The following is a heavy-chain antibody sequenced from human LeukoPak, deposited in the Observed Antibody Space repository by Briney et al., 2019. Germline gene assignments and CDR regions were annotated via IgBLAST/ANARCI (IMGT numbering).Heavy chain of an antibody. D-gene: IGHD4-23*01. J-gene: IGHJ4*01. CDR3: ARASRWLAFDQ. CDR2: IYNNDNT. Sequence: GGSLRLSCAASGFTVTSSFMNWVRQAPGKGLEWVSTIYNNDNTNYGDSVEGRFAVSRDSSTNTLYLQMYSLRAEDTAVYFCARASRWLAFDQWGQGTLVTVPS. CDR1: GFTVTSSF. V-gene: IGHV3-66*01.